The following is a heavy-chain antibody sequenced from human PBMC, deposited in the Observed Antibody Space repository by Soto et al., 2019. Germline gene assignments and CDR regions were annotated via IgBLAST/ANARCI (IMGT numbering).Heavy chain of an antibody. CDR1: GGTFSSYA. CDR3: ASCSSTLFGVVPYFDY. V-gene: IGHV1-69*06. J-gene: IGHJ4*02. D-gene: IGHD3-3*01. Sequence: SSVKVSCNASGGTFSSYAISWVRQAPGQGLEWMGGIIPIFGTANYAQKFQGRVTITADKSTSTAYMELSSLRSEDTAVYYCASCSSTLFGVVPYFDYWGQGTLVTVSA. CDR2: IIPIFGTA.